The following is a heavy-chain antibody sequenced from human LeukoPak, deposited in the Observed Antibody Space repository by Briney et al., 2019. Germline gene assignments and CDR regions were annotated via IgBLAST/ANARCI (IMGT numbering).Heavy chain of an antibody. D-gene: IGHD3-10*01. V-gene: IGHV3-21*04. CDR2: ISSSSSYI. CDR3: AKDGQPYYYGSGSYYFNWFDP. CDR1: GFTFSSYS. Sequence: GGSLRLSCAASGFTFSSYSMNWVRQAPGKGLEWVSSISSSSSYIYYADSVKGRFTISRDNAQNSLYLQMNSLRAEDTALYYCAKDGQPYYYGSGSYYFNWFDPWGQGTLVTVSS. J-gene: IGHJ5*02.